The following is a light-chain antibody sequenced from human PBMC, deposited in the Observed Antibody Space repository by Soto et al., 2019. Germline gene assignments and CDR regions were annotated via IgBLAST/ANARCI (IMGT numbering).Light chain of an antibody. CDR3: QQLNSYQYT. CDR2: AAS. CDR1: QGVGSY. J-gene: IGKJ2*01. Sequence: DIQLTQSPSFLSASVGDRVTITCRASQGVGSYIAWYQQKPGKAPKLLIYAASTLQSGVPSRFSGSGSGTEFTLTISSLQPEDFATYYCQQLNSYQYTFGQGTKLEI. V-gene: IGKV1-9*01.